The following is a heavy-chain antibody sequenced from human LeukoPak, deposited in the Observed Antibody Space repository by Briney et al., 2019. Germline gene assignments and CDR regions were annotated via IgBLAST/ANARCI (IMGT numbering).Heavy chain of an antibody. CDR3: ARGAEYYDSSGYWDAFDI. CDR2: IYYSGST. CDR1: GGSISSTSYY. Sequence: SETLSLTCTVSGGSISSTSYYWAWIRQPPGKGLEWIGSIYYSGSTYYNPSLKSRLTISVDTSKNQFSLKLSSVTAADTAVYFCARGAEYYDSSGYWDAFDIWGQGTMVTVSS. J-gene: IGHJ3*02. D-gene: IGHD3-22*01. V-gene: IGHV4-39*07.